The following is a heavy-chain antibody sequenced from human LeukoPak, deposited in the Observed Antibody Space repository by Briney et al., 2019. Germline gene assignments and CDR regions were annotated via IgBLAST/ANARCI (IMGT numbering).Heavy chain of an antibody. CDR2: SYYSGTT. Sequence: PSETLSLTCNVSGGSITSHSWNWIRQSPGKGLEWIGYSYYSGTTNYSPSLKSRVTISLDTSKNQISLKLSSVTAADTAVYYCARLFADRKVEAFDIWGQGTMVTVSS. CDR1: GGSITSHS. D-gene: IGHD1-14*01. CDR3: ARLFADRKVEAFDI. J-gene: IGHJ3*02. V-gene: IGHV4-59*11.